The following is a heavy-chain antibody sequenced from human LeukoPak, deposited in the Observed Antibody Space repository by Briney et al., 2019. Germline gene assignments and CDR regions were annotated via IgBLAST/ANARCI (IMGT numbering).Heavy chain of an antibody. CDR1: GGTFSSYT. CDR3: ATASEHIVVVTATPGAFDI. Sequence: ASVKVSCKTSGGTFSSYTTSWVRQAPGQGLEWMGWISAYNGNTNYAQKLQGRVTMTTDTSTSTAYMELRSLRSDDTAVYYCATASEHIVVVTATPGAFDIWGQGTMVTVSS. J-gene: IGHJ3*02. V-gene: IGHV1-18*01. D-gene: IGHD2-21*02. CDR2: ISAYNGNT.